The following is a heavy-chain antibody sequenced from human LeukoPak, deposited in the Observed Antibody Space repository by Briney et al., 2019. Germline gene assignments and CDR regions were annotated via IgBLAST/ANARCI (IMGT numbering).Heavy chain of an antibody. Sequence: GGSLRLSCAASGFTFSSYGMHWVRQAPGKGLEWVAFIRYDGSNKYYADSVKGRFTISRDNSKNTLYLQMNSLRAEDTAVYYCANAGTPAPWEYYDSSGYSPFDYWGQGTLVTVSS. CDR2: IRYDGSNK. CDR1: GFTFSSYG. J-gene: IGHJ4*02. D-gene: IGHD3-22*01. CDR3: ANAGTPAPWEYYDSSGYSPFDY. V-gene: IGHV3-30*02.